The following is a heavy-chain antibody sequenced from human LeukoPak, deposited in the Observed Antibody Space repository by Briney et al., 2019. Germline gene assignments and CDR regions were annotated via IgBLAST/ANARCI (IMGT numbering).Heavy chain of an antibody. CDR2: IIPIFGTA. CDR1: GGTFSSYA. CDR3: ARGGYNWNYARLGFDFDY. Sequence: SVKVSCKASGGTFSSYAISWVRQAPGQGLEWMGGIIPIFGTANYAQKFQGRVTITTDESTSTAYMELSSLRSEDTAVYYCARGGYNWNYARLGFDFDYWGQGTQVTVSS. D-gene: IGHD1-7*01. V-gene: IGHV1-69*05. J-gene: IGHJ4*02.